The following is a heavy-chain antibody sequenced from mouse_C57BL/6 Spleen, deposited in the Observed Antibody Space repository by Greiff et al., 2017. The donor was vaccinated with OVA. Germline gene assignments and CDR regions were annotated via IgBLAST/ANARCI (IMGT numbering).Heavy chain of an antibody. CDR1: GYTFTSYG. J-gene: IGHJ2*01. CDR2: IYPRSGNT. CDR3: ARFDDPYFDY. Sequence: VKLMESGAELARPGASVKLSCKASGYTFTSYGISWVKQRTGQGLEWIGEIYPRSGNTYYNEKFKGKATLTADKSSSTAYMELRSLTSEDSAVYFCARFDDPYFDYWGQGTTLTVSS. V-gene: IGHV1-81*01. D-gene: IGHD2-3*01.